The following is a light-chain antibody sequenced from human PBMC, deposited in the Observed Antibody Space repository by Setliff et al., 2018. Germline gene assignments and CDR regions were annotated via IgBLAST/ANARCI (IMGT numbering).Light chain of an antibody. V-gene: IGLV2-14*01. CDR2: DVS. CDR3: SSYTSSSIFYV. J-gene: IGLJ1*01. Sequence: QSVLTQPPSASGTPGQRVTISCSGSSSNIGSNTVNWYQQLPGKAPKLMIYDVSNRPSGVSNRFSGSKSGNTASLTISGLQAEDEADYYCSSYTSSSIFYVFGTGTKVTVL. CDR1: SSNIGSNT.